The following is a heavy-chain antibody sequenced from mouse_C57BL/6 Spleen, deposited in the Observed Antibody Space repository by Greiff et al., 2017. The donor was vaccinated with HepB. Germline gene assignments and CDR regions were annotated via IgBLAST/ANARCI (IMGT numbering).Heavy chain of an antibody. V-gene: IGHV1-80*01. Sequence: VKLQESGAELVKPGASVKISCKASGYAFSSYWMNWVKQRPGKGLEWIGQIYPGDGDTNYNGKFKGKATLTADKSSSTAYMQLSSLTSEVSAVYFCARFYDRYAMDYWGQGTSVTVSS. J-gene: IGHJ4*01. D-gene: IGHD2-3*01. CDR2: IYPGDGDT. CDR1: GYAFSSYW. CDR3: ARFYDRYAMDY.